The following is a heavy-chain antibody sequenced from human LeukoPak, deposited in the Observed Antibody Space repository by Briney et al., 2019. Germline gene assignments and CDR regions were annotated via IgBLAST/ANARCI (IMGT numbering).Heavy chain of an antibody. Sequence: ASVKVSCRASGYSVTAFYIHWVRQAPGQGLEWMGWIHPRSGDTNYAYKFQGRVTMTRGTSISTAYMDLGSLGSDDTAVYYCARTPGGSYSDDWYFDLWGRGILVTVSS. CDR2: IHPRSGDT. D-gene: IGHD1-26*01. CDR1: GYSVTAFY. J-gene: IGHJ2*01. V-gene: IGHV1-2*02. CDR3: ARTPGGSYSDDWYFDL.